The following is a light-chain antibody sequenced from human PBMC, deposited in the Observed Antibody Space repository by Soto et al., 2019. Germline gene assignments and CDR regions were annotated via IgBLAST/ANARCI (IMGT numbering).Light chain of an antibody. V-gene: IGKV4-1*01. CDR1: QSVLFSINQKNY. CDR3: QQYYSSPLT. J-gene: IGKJ4*01. CDR2: WAS. Sequence: DIVLTQSPDSVAVSLGERATINCKSSQSVLFSINQKNYLAWYHQKPGQPPKLLIYWASTRESGVPDLFSGSGSGTDFTLTISSLQAEDVAVYYCQQYYSSPLTFGAGTKVDIK.